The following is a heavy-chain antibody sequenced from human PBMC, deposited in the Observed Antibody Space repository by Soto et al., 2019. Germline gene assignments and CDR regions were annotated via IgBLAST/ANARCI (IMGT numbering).Heavy chain of an antibody. CDR1: GFTFSSYW. J-gene: IGHJ3*02. CDR2: IKQDGSEK. CDR3: ARSHNWNYDAFDI. V-gene: IGHV3-7*01. D-gene: IGHD1-7*01. Sequence: GGSLRLSCVASGFTFSSYWMSWVRQAPGKGLEWVANIKQDGSEKYYVDSVKGRFTISRDNAKNSLYLQMNSLRAEDTAVYYCARSHNWNYDAFDIWGQGTMVTVSS.